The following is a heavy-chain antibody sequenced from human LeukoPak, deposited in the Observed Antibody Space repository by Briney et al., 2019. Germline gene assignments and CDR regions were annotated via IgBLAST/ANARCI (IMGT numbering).Heavy chain of an antibody. CDR1: GYTFTCYG. J-gene: IGHJ4*02. CDR2: ISAYNGNT. Sequence: ASVKVSCKASGYTFTCYGISWVRQAPGQGLEWMGWISAYNGNTNYAQKLQGRVTMTTDTSTSTAYMELRSLRSDDTAVYYCARESEGYYYDSSGILGDYWGQGTLVTVSS. D-gene: IGHD3-22*01. V-gene: IGHV1-18*01. CDR3: ARESEGYYYDSSGILGDY.